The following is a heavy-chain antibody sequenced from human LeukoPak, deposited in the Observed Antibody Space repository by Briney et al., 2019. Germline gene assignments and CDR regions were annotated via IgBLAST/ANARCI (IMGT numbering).Heavy chain of an antibody. CDR2: IRSKANSYAT. V-gene: IGHV3-73*01. Sequence: GGSLRLSCAASGFTFSGSAMHWVRQASGNGLEWVGRIRSKANSYATAYAASVKGRFTISRDDSKNTAYLRMNSLKTEDTAVCYCTRLASRDGYNYEAFDIWGQGTMVTVSS. CDR3: TRLASRDGYNYEAFDI. CDR1: GFTFSGSA. J-gene: IGHJ3*02. D-gene: IGHD5-24*01.